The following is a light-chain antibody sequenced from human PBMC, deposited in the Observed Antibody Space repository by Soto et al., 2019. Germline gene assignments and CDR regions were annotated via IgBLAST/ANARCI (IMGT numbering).Light chain of an antibody. V-gene: IGKV1-16*01. CDR1: QPISKY. CDR3: QQYDSYPRT. Sequence: DIQMTQSPSSLSASVGDRVTITCRPSQPISKYIGWFQQKPGKAPKSLIYATSRLQSGVPTRFSGSGSGTDFTLTISSLQPEDFATYYCQQYDSYPRTFGQGTKLE. J-gene: IGKJ2*01. CDR2: ATS.